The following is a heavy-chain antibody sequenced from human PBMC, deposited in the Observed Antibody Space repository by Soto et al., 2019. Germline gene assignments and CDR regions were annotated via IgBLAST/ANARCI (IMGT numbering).Heavy chain of an antibody. CDR3: ARDPGPGREGFFDY. D-gene: IGHD2-15*01. V-gene: IGHV1-3*01. CDR2: INAGNGNT. J-gene: IGHJ4*02. Sequence: ASVKVSCKASGYTFTSYAMHWVRQAPGQRLEWMGWINAGNGNTKYSQKFQGRVTITRDTSASTAYMELSSLRSEDTAVYYCARDPGPGREGFFDYWGQGTLVTVSS. CDR1: GYTFTSYA.